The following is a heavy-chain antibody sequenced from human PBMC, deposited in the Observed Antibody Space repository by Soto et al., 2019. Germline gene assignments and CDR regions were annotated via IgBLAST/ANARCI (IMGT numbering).Heavy chain of an antibody. CDR1: GGTFSSYA. D-gene: IGHD1-7*01. CDR2: IIPIFGTA. Sequence: QVQLVQSGAEVKKPGSSVKVSCKASGGTFSSYAISWVRQAPGQGLEWMGGIIPIFGTANYAQKFQGRVTITADESTSTAYMELSSLRYEDTAVYYCAREMEGITGTSLGYYGMDVWGQGTTVTVSS. CDR3: AREMEGITGTSLGYYGMDV. V-gene: IGHV1-69*01. J-gene: IGHJ6*02.